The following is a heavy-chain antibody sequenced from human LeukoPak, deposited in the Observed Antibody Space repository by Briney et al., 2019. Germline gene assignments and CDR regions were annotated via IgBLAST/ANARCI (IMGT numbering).Heavy chain of an antibody. D-gene: IGHD3-3*01. V-gene: IGHV3-30*02. Sequence: GGSLRLSCAASGFTFSSYGMHWVRQAPGKGLEWVAFIRYDGSNKYYADSVKGRFTISRDNSKNTLYLQTNSLRAEDTAVYYCAKDTIFGVVIMASVYWGQGTLVTVSS. J-gene: IGHJ4*02. CDR1: GFTFSSYG. CDR2: IRYDGSNK. CDR3: AKDTIFGVVIMASVY.